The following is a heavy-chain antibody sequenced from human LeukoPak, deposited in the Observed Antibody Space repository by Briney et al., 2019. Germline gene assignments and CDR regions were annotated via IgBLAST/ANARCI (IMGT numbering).Heavy chain of an antibody. V-gene: IGHV3-23*01. CDR1: GFTFSNYA. CDR3: AKGSSLYYYDS. Sequence: GGSLRLSCADSGFTFSNYAMAWVRQSPGKGLDWVSSISGSGGATFYADSVKDRFLISRDNSKSTLYLQMNSLRDEDTAVYYCAKGSSLYYYDSWGQGTLVTLSS. CDR2: ISGSGGAT. J-gene: IGHJ4*02.